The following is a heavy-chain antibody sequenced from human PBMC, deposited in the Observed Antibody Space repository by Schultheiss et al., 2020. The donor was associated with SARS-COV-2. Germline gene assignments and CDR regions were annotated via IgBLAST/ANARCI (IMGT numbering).Heavy chain of an antibody. J-gene: IGHJ4*02. D-gene: IGHD4-23*01. V-gene: IGHV1-46*01. CDR2: INPSGGST. CDR1: GYTFTSYG. CDR3: ARDKGGGIYGGKGPSFDY. Sequence: ASVKVSCKASGYTFTSYGISWVRQAPGQGLEWMGIINPSGGSTSYAQKFQGRVTMTRDTSTSTAYMELWSLRSEDTAVYYCARDKGGGIYGGKGPSFDYWGQGTLVTVSS.